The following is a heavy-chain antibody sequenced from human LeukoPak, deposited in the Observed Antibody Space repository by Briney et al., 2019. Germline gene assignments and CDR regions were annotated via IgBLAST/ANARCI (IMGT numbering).Heavy chain of an antibody. V-gene: IGHV3-7*01. CDR3: ARGIAAALSYYYYMDV. CDR2: IKQDGSEK. Sequence: GGSLRLSCAASGFTFSSYWMSWVRQAPGKGLEWVANIKQDGSEKYYVDSVKGRFTISRDNAKNSLYLQMNSLRAEDTAVYYCARGIAAALSYYYYMDVWGKGTTVTVSS. D-gene: IGHD6-13*01. J-gene: IGHJ6*03. CDR1: GFTFSSYW.